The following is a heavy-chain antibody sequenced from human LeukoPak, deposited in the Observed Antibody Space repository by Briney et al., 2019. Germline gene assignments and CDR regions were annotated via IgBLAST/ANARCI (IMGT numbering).Heavy chain of an antibody. J-gene: IGHJ3*02. Sequence: GGSLRLSCTVSGFTLSSYEMTWFRQAPGKGLEWVSSIGYSGGDTHYADSVKGRFTISRDNSKNTLFLQMGSLRAEDMAVYYCARVGDTDAFDIWGQGTMVTVSS. CDR3: ARVGDTDAFDI. CDR2: IGYSGGDT. D-gene: IGHD2-21*02. V-gene: IGHV3-23*01. CDR1: GFTLSSYE.